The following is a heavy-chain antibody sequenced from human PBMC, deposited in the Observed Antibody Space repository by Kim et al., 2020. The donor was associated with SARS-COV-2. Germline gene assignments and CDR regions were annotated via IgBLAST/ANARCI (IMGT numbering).Heavy chain of an antibody. D-gene: IGHD5-12*01. V-gene: IGHV4-39*07. CDR3: ALGDRIYDPFWFDP. Sequence: PSLKSRVTISVDTSKNQFSLKLSSVTAADTAVYYCALGDRIYDPFWFDPWGQGTLVTVSS. J-gene: IGHJ5*02.